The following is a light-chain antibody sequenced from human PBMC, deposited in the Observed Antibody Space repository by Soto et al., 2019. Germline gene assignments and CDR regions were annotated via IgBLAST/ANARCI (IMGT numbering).Light chain of an antibody. V-gene: IGKV3-15*01. CDR2: AAS. J-gene: IGKJ1*01. Sequence: EIVMTQSPATLSVSPGDGATLSCRASQSISSHLGWYQQKPGQAPRLLIYAASIRATGVPDRFGGSGSGAEFTLTISSLQSEDFAVYYCQQYNQWPRTFGQGTKVEIK. CDR1: QSISSH. CDR3: QQYNQWPRT.